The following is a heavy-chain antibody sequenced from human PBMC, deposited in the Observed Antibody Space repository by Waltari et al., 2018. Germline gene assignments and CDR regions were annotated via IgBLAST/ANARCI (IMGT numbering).Heavy chain of an antibody. CDR2: MRSSSTYI. J-gene: IGHJ6*02. CDR1: GFTFSTYS. Sequence: EVQLVESGGGLVKPGGSLRLSCAASGFTFSTYSIAWVGEAPGKGRRGGSTMRSSSTYIYYARAGEGRFTIARDSAKHSLYLLRNGLRAEDTAVYYCARARVIHDPNYYYGLDVWGQGTTVTVSS. CDR3: ARARVIHDPNYYYGLDV. V-gene: IGHV3-21*01. D-gene: IGHD3-10*01.